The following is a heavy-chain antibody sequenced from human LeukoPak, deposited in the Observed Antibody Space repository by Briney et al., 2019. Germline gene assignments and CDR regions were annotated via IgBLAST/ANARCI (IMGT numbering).Heavy chain of an antibody. Sequence: SQTLSLTCTVSGGSISSDDYYWSWIRQPPGKGLEWIGYIYYSGSTYYNPSLKSRVTISVDTSKNQFSLKLSSVTAADTAVYYCAREAQTYYYDSSGYYSHFAFDYWGQGTLVTVFS. J-gene: IGHJ4*02. D-gene: IGHD3-22*01. V-gene: IGHV4-30-4*01. CDR3: AREAQTYYYDSSGYYSHFAFDY. CDR1: GGSISSDDYY. CDR2: IYYSGST.